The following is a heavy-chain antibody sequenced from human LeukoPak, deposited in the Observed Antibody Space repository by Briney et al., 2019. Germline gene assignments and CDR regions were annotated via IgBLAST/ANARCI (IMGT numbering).Heavy chain of an antibody. Sequence: PGGSLRLSCAASGFTFSSYGMHWVRQAPGKGLEWVAVISYDGSNKYYADSVKGRFTISRDDSKNTLYLQMNSLRAEDTAVYYCAKSLREQWLTDYYYGMDVWGQGTTVTVSS. J-gene: IGHJ6*02. V-gene: IGHV3-30*18. CDR1: GFTFSSYG. D-gene: IGHD6-19*01. CDR3: AKSLREQWLTDYYYGMDV. CDR2: ISYDGSNK.